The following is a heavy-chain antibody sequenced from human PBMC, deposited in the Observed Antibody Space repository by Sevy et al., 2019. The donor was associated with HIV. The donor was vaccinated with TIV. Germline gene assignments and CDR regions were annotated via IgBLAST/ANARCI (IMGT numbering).Heavy chain of an antibody. J-gene: IGHJ4*02. Sequence: GGSLRLSCAASGFTFSTGGMHWVRQAPGKGLEWVAVMWLDGSNTYYADSVKGRFTISRDIAKNTLHLQMDSLRAEDTDVYYCARDLEFYDYGDYGPAFMPDYWGQGTLVTVSS. CDR3: ARDLEFYDYGDYGPAFMPDY. D-gene: IGHD4-17*01. CDR1: GFTFSTGG. CDR2: MWLDGSNT. V-gene: IGHV3-33*01.